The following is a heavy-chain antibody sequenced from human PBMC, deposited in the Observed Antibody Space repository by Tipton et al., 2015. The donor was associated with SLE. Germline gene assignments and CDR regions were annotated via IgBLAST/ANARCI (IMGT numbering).Heavy chain of an antibody. V-gene: IGHV3-30-3*01. D-gene: IGHD1-26*01. CDR3: ARPVGATYFDY. Sequence: SLRLSCAASGFTFSSYAMHWVRQAPGKGLEWVAVISYDGSNKYYADSVKGRFTISRDNSKNTLYLQMNSLRAEDTAVYYCARPVGATYFDYWGQGTLVTVSS. J-gene: IGHJ4*02. CDR1: GFTFSSYA. CDR2: ISYDGSNK.